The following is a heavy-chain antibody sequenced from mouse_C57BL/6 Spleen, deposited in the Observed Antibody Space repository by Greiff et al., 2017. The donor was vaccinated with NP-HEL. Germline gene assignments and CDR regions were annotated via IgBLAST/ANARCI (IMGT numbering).Heavy chain of an antibody. V-gene: IGHV1-18*01. CDR3: ARRGYDYDGVMDY. CDR2: INPNNGGT. Sequence: EVQLVESGPELVKPGASVKIPCKASGYTFTDYNMDWVKQSHGKSLEWIGDINPNNGGTIYNQKFKGKATLTVDKSSSTAYMELRSLTSEDTAVYYCARRGYDYDGVMDYWGQGTSVTVSS. CDR1: GYTFTDYN. J-gene: IGHJ4*01. D-gene: IGHD2-4*01.